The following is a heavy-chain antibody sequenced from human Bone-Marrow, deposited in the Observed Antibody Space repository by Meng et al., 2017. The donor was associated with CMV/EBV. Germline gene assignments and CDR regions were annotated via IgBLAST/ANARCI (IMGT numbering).Heavy chain of an antibody. CDR3: ARDAARVYDDYPTFDY. CDR2: FHASGCST. J-gene: IGHJ4*02. Sequence: YAFTSNYMRLWLRGLGQGLGWVRMFHASGCSTSYPHYFPSLVTIPTDTNTSTVYMELINLRSEDTVEYSCARDAARVYDDYPTFDYWGQGTLVTVSS. D-gene: IGHD4-17*01. CDR1: YAFTSNY. V-gene: IGHV1-46*01.